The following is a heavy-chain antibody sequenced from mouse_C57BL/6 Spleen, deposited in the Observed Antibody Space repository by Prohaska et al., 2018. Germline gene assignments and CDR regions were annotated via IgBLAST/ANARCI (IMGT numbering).Heavy chain of an antibody. CDR2: INPDSSTM. Sequence: EVKLLQSGGGLVQPGGSLKLSCAASGIAFSRYWMSWVRRAPGKGLEWIGKINPDSSTMNYAPSLKNKVNISRDKAKNTLYLQMSKVRSEDTALYYCASADWDWYFDVWGTGTTVTVSS. J-gene: IGHJ1*03. CDR3: ASADWDWYFDV. CDR1: GIAFSRYW. V-gene: IGHV4-1*01. D-gene: IGHD4-1*01.